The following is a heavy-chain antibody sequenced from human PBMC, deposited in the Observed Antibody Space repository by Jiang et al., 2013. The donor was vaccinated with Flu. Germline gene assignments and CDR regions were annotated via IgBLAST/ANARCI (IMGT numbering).Heavy chain of an antibody. CDR2: IGYSYDTGSRT. J-gene: IGHJ4*02. V-gene: IGHV4-59*01. CDR1: GGSMNSYY. CDR3: ARHRLYQFDY. Sequence: GSGLVKPSETLSLTCTVSGGSMNSYYWSWIRQPPGKGLEWIGYIGYSYDTGSRTNYNASLESRLTISVDSSKNQFSLKLRSVTVADTAVYYCARHRLYQFDYWGQGSLVTVSS. D-gene: IGHD2-2*01.